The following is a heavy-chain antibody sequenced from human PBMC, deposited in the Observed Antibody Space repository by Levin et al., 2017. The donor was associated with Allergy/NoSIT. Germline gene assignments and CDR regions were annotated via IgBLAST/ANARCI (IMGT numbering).Heavy chain of an antibody. D-gene: IGHD3-22*01. J-gene: IGHJ1*01. Sequence: SCAASGFTFNIYSMNWDRQAPGKGLEWVSSINTGSDYIYYADSVKGRFTISRDNAKNSMYLQMNSLRAEDTAVYYCARLLQTYYDSSERPALNDWGQGTLVTVSS. CDR1: GFTFNIYS. CDR3: ARLLQTYYDSSERPALND. CDR2: INTGSDYI. V-gene: IGHV3-21*04.